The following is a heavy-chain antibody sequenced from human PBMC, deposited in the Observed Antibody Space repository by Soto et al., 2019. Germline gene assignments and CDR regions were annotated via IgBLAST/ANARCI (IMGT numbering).Heavy chain of an antibody. V-gene: IGHV3-23*01. CDR1: FTFTTYA. J-gene: IGHJ5*02. Sequence: EVQLLESGGGLVQPGGSLRLSCGFTFTTYAMSWVRQAPGKGLEWVSAISTSGGSTYYADSVKGRFTISRDNSKNTLYLQMSTLRAEDTAVYYCAKGSNWFGPWGLGTLVTVSS. CDR3: AKGSNWFGP. D-gene: IGHD3-10*01. CDR2: ISTSGGST.